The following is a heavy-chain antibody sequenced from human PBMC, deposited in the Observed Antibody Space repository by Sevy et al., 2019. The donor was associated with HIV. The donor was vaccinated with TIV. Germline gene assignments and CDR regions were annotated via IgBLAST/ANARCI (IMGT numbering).Heavy chain of an antibody. CDR1: GFTFSSYP. CDR2: ISFDGTDK. D-gene: IGHD3-10*01. V-gene: IGHV3-30-3*01. J-gene: IGHJ3*01. Sequence: GGSLRLSCAASGFTFSSYPMHWVRQAPGKGLEWVSFISFDGTDKYYADSVKGRFTITRDNSKNTLFLQMNSLRAEDTAFYYCVRETTMLPRGAFNFWGQGTMVTVSS. CDR3: VRETTMLPRGAFNF.